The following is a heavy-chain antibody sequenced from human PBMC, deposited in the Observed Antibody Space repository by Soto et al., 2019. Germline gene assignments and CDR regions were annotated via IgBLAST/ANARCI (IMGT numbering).Heavy chain of an antibody. D-gene: IGHD3-16*01. CDR2: IYYSGYT. CDR3: ARDRNDYVWGS. J-gene: IGHJ4*02. V-gene: IGHV4-59*01. CDR1: GGSISDYY. Sequence: QVQLQESGPGLVKPSETLSLTCTVSGGSISDYYWSWIRQSPGKGLEWIGYIYYSGYTNYTPSLKSRVTISVDTSKNQFSLKLSSVTAADTAVYYCARDRNDYVWGSWGQGTLVTVSS.